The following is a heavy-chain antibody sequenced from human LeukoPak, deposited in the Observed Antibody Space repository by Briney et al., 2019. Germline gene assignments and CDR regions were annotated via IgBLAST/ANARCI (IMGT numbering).Heavy chain of an antibody. CDR2: IRQDGSEK. Sequence: GGSLRLSSAGDGKRCGGKGRRCGRQAPGKGLEWVANIRQDGSEKKYVDSVKGRFTISRDNAKNALYLQMNSLRAEDTAVYYCASISYGDYEHWGQGTLVTVSS. V-gene: IGHV3-7*05. J-gene: IGHJ1*01. CDR1: GKRCGGKG. CDR3: ASISYGDYEH. D-gene: IGHD4-17*01.